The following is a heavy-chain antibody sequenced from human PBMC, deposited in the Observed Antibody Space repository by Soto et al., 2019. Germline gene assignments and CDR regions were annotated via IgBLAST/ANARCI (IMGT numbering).Heavy chain of an antibody. V-gene: IGHV3-7*03. CDR3: GRDEAIDY. CDR2: IQQDGSQT. Sequence: EVQLVESGGGVVQPGGSLRLSCAASGFTFSYYWMSWVRQAPGKGLEWVANIQQDGSQTHYVDSVKGRFTISRDNAKNSLYLQLDSLRAEDPAVYYCGRDEAIDYWGQGTLVTVSS. J-gene: IGHJ4*02. CDR1: GFTFSYYW.